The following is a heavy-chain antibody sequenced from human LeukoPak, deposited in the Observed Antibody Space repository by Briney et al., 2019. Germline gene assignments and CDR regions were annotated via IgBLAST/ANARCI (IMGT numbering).Heavy chain of an antibody. Sequence: SETLSLTCTASGDSVSSSNFFWGWIRQPPGKGLEWIGSFHYSGSTFYNPSLKSRLTISVDTSKNHFSLKLTSVTAADSAVYYCARHEYQVFPPANWFDPWGQGTLVTVSS. J-gene: IGHJ5*02. V-gene: IGHV4-39*02. D-gene: IGHD6-6*01. CDR1: GDSVSSSNFF. CDR2: FHYSGST. CDR3: ARHEYQVFPPANWFDP.